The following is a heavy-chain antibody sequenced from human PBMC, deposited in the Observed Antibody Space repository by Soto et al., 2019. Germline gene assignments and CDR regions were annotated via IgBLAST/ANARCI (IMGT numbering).Heavy chain of an antibody. V-gene: IGHV1-8*01. CDR3: ARGTKNDILTGYYNWFDP. J-gene: IGHJ5*02. Sequence: ASVKVSCKASGYTFTIYDINCVLQSTVQWLEWMGWMNPNSGNTGYAQKFQGRVTMTRNTSISTAYMELSSLRSEDTAVYYCARGTKNDILTGYYNWFDPWGQGTLVTVSS. CDR1: GYTFTIYD. CDR2: MNPNSGNT. D-gene: IGHD3-9*01.